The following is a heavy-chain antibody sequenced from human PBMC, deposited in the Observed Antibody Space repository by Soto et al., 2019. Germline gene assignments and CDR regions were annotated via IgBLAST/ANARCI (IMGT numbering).Heavy chain of an antibody. V-gene: IGHV4-4*07. CDR1: GGSIRGFY. CDR3: ARASMPKAHFDY. CDR2: MHSTGSA. Sequence: SETLSLTCTVSGGSIRGFYWSWIRQPAGKGLEWIGRMHSTGSANYNPSLKSRVTISIDMSKNQVSLKLTSVTAADTALYFCARASMPKAHFDYWGQGTLVTVSS. D-gene: IGHD2-2*01. J-gene: IGHJ4*02.